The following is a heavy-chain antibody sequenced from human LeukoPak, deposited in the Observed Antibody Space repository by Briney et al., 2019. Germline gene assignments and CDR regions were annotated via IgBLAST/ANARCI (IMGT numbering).Heavy chain of an antibody. J-gene: IGHJ4*02. V-gene: IGHV3-23*01. D-gene: IGHD6-13*01. Sequence: GGSLRLSCAASGFTFSSYATSWVRQAPGKGLEWVPSIGGSGGSTYYADSVKGRFTISRDNSKNTLYLQMNSLRAEDTAVYYCAKVETAAAATLRGFDYWGLGTLVTVSS. CDR1: GFTFSSYA. CDR3: AKVETAAAATLRGFDY. CDR2: IGGSGGST.